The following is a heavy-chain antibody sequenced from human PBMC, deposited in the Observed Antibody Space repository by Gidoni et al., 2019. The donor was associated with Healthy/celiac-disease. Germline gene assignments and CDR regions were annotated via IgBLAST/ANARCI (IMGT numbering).Heavy chain of an antibody. Sequence: QVTLKESGPVLVKPTETLTLTCTVSGFSLSNARMGVSWIRQPPGKALEWLAHIISNDEKSYSTSLKSRLTISKDTSKSQVVLTMTNMDPVDTATYYCARIVRSYSSSWLFWFDPWGQGTLVTVSS. D-gene: IGHD6-13*01. CDR2: IISNDEK. CDR1: GFSLSNARMG. V-gene: IGHV2-26*01. CDR3: ARIVRSYSSSWLFWFDP. J-gene: IGHJ5*02.